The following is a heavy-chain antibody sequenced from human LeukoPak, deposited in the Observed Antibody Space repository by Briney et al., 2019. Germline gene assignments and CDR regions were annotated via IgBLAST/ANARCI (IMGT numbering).Heavy chain of an antibody. V-gene: IGHV1-18*01. CDR3: AREIRKTSYYYDSSGYEY. Sequence: GASVKVSCKASGYTFTSYGISWVRQAPGQGLEWMGWISAYNGNTNYAQKLQGRVTMTTDTSTSTAYMELRSLRSDDTAVYYCAREIRKTSYYYDSSGYEYWGQGTLDTVSS. D-gene: IGHD3-22*01. CDR1: GYTFTSYG. J-gene: IGHJ4*02. CDR2: ISAYNGNT.